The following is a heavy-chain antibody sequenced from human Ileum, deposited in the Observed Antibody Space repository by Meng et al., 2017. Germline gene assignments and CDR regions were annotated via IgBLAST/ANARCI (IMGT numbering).Heavy chain of an antibody. Sequence: QVLLVQSGGEVKKPGASVKVSCKASGYTFTSSGLSWVRQAPGQGLEWMGWISPYNGNTNFAQKVQGRLTVTTDTSTSTAYMELRSLRSADTAVYYCARGDSSNRGFDYWGQGTLVTVSS. J-gene: IGHJ4*02. CDR2: ISPYNGNT. D-gene: IGHD6-19*01. V-gene: IGHV1-18*01. CDR3: ARGDSSNRGFDY. CDR1: GYTFTSSG.